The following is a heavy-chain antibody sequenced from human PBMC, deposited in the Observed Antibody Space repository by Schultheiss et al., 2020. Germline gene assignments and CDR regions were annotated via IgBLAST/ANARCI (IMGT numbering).Heavy chain of an antibody. CDR3: ARGLYSYGLWAYCCDY. Sequence: SETLSLTCTVSGGSISSFYWSWIRQPPGKGLEWIAYFYYSGSTNYNPSLKSRVTISVDTSKNQFSLILSSVTAADSAVYYCARGLYSYGLWAYCCDYWGQGTLVTVAS. J-gene: IGHJ4*02. CDR2: FYYSGST. CDR1: GGSISSFY. V-gene: IGHV4-59*01. D-gene: IGHD5-18*01.